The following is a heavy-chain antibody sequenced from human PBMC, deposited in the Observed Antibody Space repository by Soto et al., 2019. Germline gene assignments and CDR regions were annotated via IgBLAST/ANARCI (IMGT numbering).Heavy chain of an antibody. Sequence: QVQLVESGGGVVQPGRSLRLSCAASGFTFSSYGMHWVRQAPGKGREWVAVISYDGSNKYYADSVKGRFTISRDNSKNTLYLQMNSLRAEDTAVYYCAKDRPRDFWSGYYTPPNWFDPWGQGTLVTVSS. CDR3: AKDRPRDFWSGYYTPPNWFDP. CDR1: GFTFSSYG. J-gene: IGHJ5*02. CDR2: ISYDGSNK. D-gene: IGHD3-3*01. V-gene: IGHV3-30*18.